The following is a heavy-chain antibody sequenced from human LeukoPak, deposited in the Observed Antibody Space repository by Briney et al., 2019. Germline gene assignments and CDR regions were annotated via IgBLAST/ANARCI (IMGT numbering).Heavy chain of an antibody. Sequence: SETLSLTCAVSGGSISSGGYYWSWIRQHPGKGLEWIGYIYYSGSTYYTPSLKNRVTISVATSKNQFSLRLSSVTAVDTAVYYCARGGGGYSWYFDLWGRGTLVTVSS. V-gene: IGHV4-31*11. J-gene: IGHJ2*01. CDR1: GGSISSGGYY. D-gene: IGHD5-12*01. CDR3: ARGGGGYSWYFDL. CDR2: IYYSGST.